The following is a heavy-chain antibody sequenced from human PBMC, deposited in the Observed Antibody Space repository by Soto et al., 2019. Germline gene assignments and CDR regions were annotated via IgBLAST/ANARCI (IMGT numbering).Heavy chain of an antibody. V-gene: IGHV5-51*01. J-gene: IGHJ6*02. CDR2: LYPGDSDT. CDR3: ATSRVYCSGGSCYSNYYGMDV. Sequence: GSSMKISCQGSGYSFTSYWIGWVRLLPGKGLEWMGILYPGDSDTRYSPSFQGQVTISADQSISTAYLQWSSLKASDTAMYYCATSRVYCSGGSCYSNYYGMDVWGQGTTVTVS. CDR1: GYSFTSYW. D-gene: IGHD2-15*01.